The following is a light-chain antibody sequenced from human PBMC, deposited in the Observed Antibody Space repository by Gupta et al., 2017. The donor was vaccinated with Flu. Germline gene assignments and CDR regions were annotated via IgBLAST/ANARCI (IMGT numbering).Light chain of an antibody. V-gene: IGLV3-25*02. CDR2: KDS. Sequence: SFELTQPPSVSVSPGQTARITCSVDALPKQYAHWYQQKPGQAPVVVIYKDSERPSGIPERFSGSSSGTTLTLTISGVEADDEADYYCQSADSSGSYVFGTGTKVTVL. CDR1: ALPKQY. J-gene: IGLJ1*01. CDR3: QSADSSGSYV.